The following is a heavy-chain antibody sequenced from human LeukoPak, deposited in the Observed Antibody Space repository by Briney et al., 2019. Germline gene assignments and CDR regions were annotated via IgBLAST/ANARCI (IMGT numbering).Heavy chain of an antibody. CDR2: SQYRGSN. CDR1: GGSISSGTYY. CDR3: ARLSRYYDRGGYFFDDY. V-gene: IGHV4-39*01. D-gene: IGHD3-22*01. J-gene: IGHJ4*02. Sequence: SETLSLTCTVSGGSISSGTYYWGWIRQPPGKGLEWIGSSQYRGSNYYNPSLKSRVTISVDTSKNQFSLRLSSVTAADTAVYYCARLSRYYDRGGYFFDDYWGQGPLVTVSS.